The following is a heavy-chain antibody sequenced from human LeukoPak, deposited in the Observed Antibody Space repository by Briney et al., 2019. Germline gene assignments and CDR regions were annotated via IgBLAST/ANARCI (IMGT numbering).Heavy chain of an antibody. Sequence: TSQTLSLTCTVTGGSISSGDCYWSWIRQPPGKGLEWIGYIYYSGSTYYNPSPKSRVTISVDTSKNQFSLKLSSVTAADTAVYYCATVDTAMVTRDYWGQGTLVTVSS. CDR3: ATVDTAMVTRDY. D-gene: IGHD5-18*01. V-gene: IGHV4-30-4*08. CDR2: IYYSGST. CDR1: GGSISSGDCY. J-gene: IGHJ4*02.